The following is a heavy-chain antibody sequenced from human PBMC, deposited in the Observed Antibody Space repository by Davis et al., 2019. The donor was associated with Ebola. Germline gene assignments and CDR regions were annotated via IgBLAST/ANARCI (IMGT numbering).Heavy chain of an antibody. J-gene: IGHJ4*02. CDR3: ARQDFGDYAYSDY. D-gene: IGHD4-17*01. CDR1: GLTFKSFD. V-gene: IGHV3-21*01. Sequence: GESLNTSCAAPGLTFKSFDMNWVRHPPGGGLGRVASIQRDVSYIYYAASVRGRFTVSRDNAKNSLYLQMTSLKVEDSAVYFCARQDFGDYAYSDYWGQGALVTVSS. CDR2: IQRDVSYI.